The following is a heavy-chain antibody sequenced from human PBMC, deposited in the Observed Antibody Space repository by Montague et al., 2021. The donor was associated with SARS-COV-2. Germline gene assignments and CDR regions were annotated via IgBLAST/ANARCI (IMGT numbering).Heavy chain of an antibody. D-gene: IGHD3-9*01. V-gene: IGHV4-39*01. CDR1: GGSTSSSSYY. CDR3: ARRSYDILTGYSIPNWFDP. Sequence: SETLSLTCTVSGGSTSSSSYYWGWIRQPPGKGLEWIGSIYYSGSTYYNPSLKSRVTISVDTSKNQFSLKLSSVTAADTAVYYCARRSYDILTGYSIPNWFDPWGQGTLVTVSS. CDR2: IYYSGST. J-gene: IGHJ5*02.